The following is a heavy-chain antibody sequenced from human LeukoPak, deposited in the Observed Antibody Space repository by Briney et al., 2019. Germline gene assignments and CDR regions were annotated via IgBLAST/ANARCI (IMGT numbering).Heavy chain of an antibody. V-gene: IGHV3-15*01. CDR2: IKSKTEGGTT. J-gene: IGHJ4*02. CDR1: GFTFSSYG. CDR3: TTGLAARPSYYPFDY. Sequence: SGGSLRLSCAASGFTFSSYGLHWVRQAPGKGLEWVGRIKSKTEGGTTDYAAPVKGRFTTSRDDSKNTLYLQMNSLKTEDTAVYYCTTGLAARPSYYPFDYWGQGTLVTVSS. D-gene: IGHD6-6*01.